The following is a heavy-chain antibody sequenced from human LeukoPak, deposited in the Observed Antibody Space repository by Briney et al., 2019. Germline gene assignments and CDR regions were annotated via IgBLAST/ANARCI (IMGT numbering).Heavy chain of an antibody. CDR3: ARALYGGNSFDY. J-gene: IGHJ4*02. CDR2: IYYSGST. D-gene: IGHD2/OR15-2a*01. Sequence: SETLSLTCTVSGGSISSYYWSWIRPPPGKGLGWIGYIYYSGSTNYNPSLKSRVTISVDTSKNQFSLKLSSVTAADTAVYYCARALYGGNSFDYWGQGTLVTVSS. CDR1: GGSISSYY. V-gene: IGHV4-59*01.